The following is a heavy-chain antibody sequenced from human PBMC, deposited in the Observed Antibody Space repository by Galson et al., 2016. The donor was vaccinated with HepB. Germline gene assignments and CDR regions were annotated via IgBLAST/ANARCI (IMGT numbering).Heavy chain of an antibody. CDR1: GSTFTTYG. CDR2: ISFDGTNK. J-gene: IGHJ4*02. Sequence: SLRLSCAASGSTFTTYGMHWVRRAPGKGLESVAIISFDGTNKYYADSVKGRFTISRDNSKNTLYLQMNSLRAEDTAVYYRAKELWLFRHPGVGYLDYWGQGTLVTVSS. CDR3: AKELWLFRHPGVGYLDY. V-gene: IGHV3-30*18. D-gene: IGHD2-21*01.